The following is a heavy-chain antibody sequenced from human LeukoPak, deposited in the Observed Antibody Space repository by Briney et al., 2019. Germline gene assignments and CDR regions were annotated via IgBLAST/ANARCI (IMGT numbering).Heavy chain of an antibody. J-gene: IGHJ4*02. Sequence: SETLPLTCTVSGGSFSSSSYYWGWIRQPPGKGLEWIGSIYYSGSTYYNPSLKGRVTISVDTSKNQFSLKLSSVTAADTAVYYCASRGAYYDSSGYYFAYWGQRTLVTVSS. CDR1: GGSFSSSSYY. V-gene: IGHV4-39*01. CDR3: ASRGAYYDSSGYYFAY. CDR2: IYYSGST. D-gene: IGHD3-22*01.